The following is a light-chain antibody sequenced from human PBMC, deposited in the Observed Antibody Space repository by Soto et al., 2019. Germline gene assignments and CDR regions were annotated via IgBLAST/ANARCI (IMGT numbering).Light chain of an antibody. Sequence: QSALTQPASVSGSPGQSITISCTGTSSDVGSYNLVSWYQQHPGKAPKLMIYEVTKRPSGVSNRFSGSKSGNTASLTISGLQAEDVTDYYSSSYAYSSTYLFRTGTKVPVL. CDR3: SSYAYSSTYL. J-gene: IGLJ1*01. CDR2: EVT. CDR1: SSDVGSYNL. V-gene: IGLV2-23*02.